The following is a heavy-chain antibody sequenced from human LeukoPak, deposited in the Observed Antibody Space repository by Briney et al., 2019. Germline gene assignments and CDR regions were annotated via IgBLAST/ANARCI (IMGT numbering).Heavy chain of an antibody. CDR2: ISAYNGNT. CDR1: GCTFTSYG. CDR3: ARVPAYCGGDCYFDY. J-gene: IGHJ4*02. Sequence: ASVKVSCKASGCTFTSYGISWVRQAPGQGLEWMGWISAYNGNTNYAQKLQGRVTMTTDTSTSTAYMELRSLRSDDTAVYYCARVPAYCGGDCYFDYWGQGTLVTVSS. D-gene: IGHD2-21*02. V-gene: IGHV1-18*01.